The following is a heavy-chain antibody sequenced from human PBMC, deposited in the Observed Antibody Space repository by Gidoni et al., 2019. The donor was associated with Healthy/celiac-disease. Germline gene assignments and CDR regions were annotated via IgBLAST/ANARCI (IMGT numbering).Heavy chain of an antibody. J-gene: IGHJ4*02. Sequence: EVQLLESGGGLVQPGGSLRLSCAASGFTFRSYAMSWVRQAPGKGLEWVSAISGSGGSTYYADSVKGRFTISRDNSKNTLYLQMNSLRAEDTAVYYCAKGGTLYYYDSSGYYRHWGQGTLVTVSS. CDR1: GFTFRSYA. D-gene: IGHD3-22*01. CDR3: AKGGTLYYYDSSGYYRH. V-gene: IGHV3-23*01. CDR2: ISGSGGST.